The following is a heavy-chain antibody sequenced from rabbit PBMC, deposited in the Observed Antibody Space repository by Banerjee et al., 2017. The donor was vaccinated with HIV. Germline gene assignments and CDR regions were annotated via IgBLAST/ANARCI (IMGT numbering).Heavy chain of an antibody. CDR2: IYAGTSGTT. CDR3: ARDLAGVIGWNFNL. J-gene: IGHJ4*01. V-gene: IGHV1S40*01. D-gene: IGHD4-1*01. Sequence: QSLEESGGGLVQPEGSLTLTCKASGFDLSSAYDMCWVRQAPGKGLEWIGCIYAGTSGTTYYANWAKGRFTFSKTSSTTVTLQMTSLTAADTATYFCARDLAGVIGWNFNLWGPGTLVTVS. CDR1: GFDLSSAYD.